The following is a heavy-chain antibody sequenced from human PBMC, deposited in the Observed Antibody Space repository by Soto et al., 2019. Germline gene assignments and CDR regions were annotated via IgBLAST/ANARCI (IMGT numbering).Heavy chain of an antibody. V-gene: IGHV3-30*18. CDR2: ISYDGSNK. CDR1: GFTFSSYG. D-gene: IGHD3-3*01. J-gene: IGHJ4*02. Sequence: GGSLRLSCAASGFTFSSYGMHWVRQAPGKGLEWVAVISYDGSNKYYADSVKGRFTISRDNSKNTLYLQMNSLRAEDTAVYYCAKDGYDFWSGYYTYFDYWGQGTLVTVSS. CDR3: AKDGYDFWSGYYTYFDY.